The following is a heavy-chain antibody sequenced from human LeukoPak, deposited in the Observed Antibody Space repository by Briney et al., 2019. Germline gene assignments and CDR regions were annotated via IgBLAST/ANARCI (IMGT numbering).Heavy chain of an antibody. D-gene: IGHD1-26*01. CDR3: ARDWSEGGLFDS. CDR2: ISSISTYT. V-gene: IGHV3-21*01. Sequence: PGGSLRLSCAASGFTFSTYGMIWVRQAPGKGPEWVSSISSISTYTHYADSVKGRFTISRDNAKNSLYLQMNSLRAEDTAVYYCARDWSEGGLFDSWGQGTLVTVSS. J-gene: IGHJ4*02. CDR1: GFTFSTYG.